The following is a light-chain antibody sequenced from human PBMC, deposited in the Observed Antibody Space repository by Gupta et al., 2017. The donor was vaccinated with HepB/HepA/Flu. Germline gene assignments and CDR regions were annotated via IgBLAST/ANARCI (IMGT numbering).Light chain of an antibody. CDR3: HHYGSSSWT. Sequence: EIVLTQSPGTLSLSPGERATLSCRTSQTVSSTYIAWYQQKPGQAPRLLIYAASNRATGIPDRFSGSGSGTDFTLTISRLEPEDFAVYYCHHYGSSSWTFGQGTEVEIK. V-gene: IGKV3-20*01. J-gene: IGKJ1*01. CDR2: AAS. CDR1: QTVSSTY.